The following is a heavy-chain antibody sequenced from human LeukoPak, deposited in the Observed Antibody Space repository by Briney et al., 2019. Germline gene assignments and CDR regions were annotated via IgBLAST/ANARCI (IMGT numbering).Heavy chain of an antibody. D-gene: IGHD3-22*01. Sequence: SXXLSCXXXXXTFSSYDMSWVRQAPGKGLEWVSAISGSGGSTYYADSVKGRFTISRDNFKNTLYLQMNSLRAEDTAVYYCAKDLLPGISDYWGQGTLVTVSS. CDR3: AKDLLPGISDY. CDR2: ISGSGGST. V-gene: IGHV3-23*01. J-gene: IGHJ4*02. CDR1: XXTFSSYD.